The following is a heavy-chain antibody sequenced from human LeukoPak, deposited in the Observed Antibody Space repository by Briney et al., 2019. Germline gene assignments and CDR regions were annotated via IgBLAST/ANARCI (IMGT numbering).Heavy chain of an antibody. CDR3: AKGNNTISFNFDY. J-gene: IGHJ4*02. CDR2: VSGDGGVT. D-gene: IGHD2-2*01. CDR1: GFTFRDFS. V-gene: IGHV3-43*02. Sequence: PGGSLRLSCTVSGFTFRDFSMHWVRQAPGKGLQWVGLVSGDGGVTHYPDSVKGRFTISRDNNQNSLYLQMNSLTVEDSAFYYCAKGNNTISFNFDYWGQGTLATVSS.